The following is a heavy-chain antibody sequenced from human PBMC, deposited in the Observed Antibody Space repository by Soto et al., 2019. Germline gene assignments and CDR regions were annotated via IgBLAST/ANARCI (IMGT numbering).Heavy chain of an antibody. CDR1: GYTFTSYY. Sequence: QVQLVQSGAEVKKPGASVKVSCKASGYTFTSYYMHWVRQAPGQGLEWMGIINPSGGSTSYAQKFQGRVTMTGETSTSRVDMELSSLRSEDTAVYYCARVGGVGSGSYSPLDYWGQGTLVTVSS. V-gene: IGHV1-46*03. CDR2: INPSGGST. CDR3: ARVGGVGSGSYSPLDY. J-gene: IGHJ4*02. D-gene: IGHD3-10*01.